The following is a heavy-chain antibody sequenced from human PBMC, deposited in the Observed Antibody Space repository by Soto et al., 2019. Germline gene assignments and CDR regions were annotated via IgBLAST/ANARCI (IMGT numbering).Heavy chain of an antibody. J-gene: IGHJ4*02. Sequence: VQLVESGGGVVQPGRSLRLSCAASGFTFSSYGMHWVRQAPGKGLEWVAVIWYDGSNKYYADSVKGRFTISRDNSKNTLYLQMNSLRAEDTAVYYCARDPDIVVVPAATYYFDYWGQGTLVTVSS. CDR1: GFTFSSYG. D-gene: IGHD2-2*01. V-gene: IGHV3-33*01. CDR2: IWYDGSNK. CDR3: ARDPDIVVVPAATYYFDY.